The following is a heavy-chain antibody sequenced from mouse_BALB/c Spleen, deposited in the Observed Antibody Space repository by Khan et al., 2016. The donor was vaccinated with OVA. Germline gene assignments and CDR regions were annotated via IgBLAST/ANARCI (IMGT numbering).Heavy chain of an antibody. D-gene: IGHD1-3*01. CDR3: ARRKYPIISTPYYAMDY. CDR2: ISSGGTYT. V-gene: IGHV5-9-3*01. CDR1: GFTFSTYA. J-gene: IGHJ4*01. Sequence: EVELVESGGGLVKPGGSLKLSCAASGFTFSTYAMSWVRQTPEKRLEWVATISSGGTYTFYPDSVKGRFTISRDNANNTLYLQMSSLRSGDTAMYYCARRKYPIISTPYYAMDYWGQGTSVTVSS.